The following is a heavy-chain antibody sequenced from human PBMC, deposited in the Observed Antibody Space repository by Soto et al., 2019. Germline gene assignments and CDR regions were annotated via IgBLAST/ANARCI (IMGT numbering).Heavy chain of an antibody. CDR1: GFTCSDHY. Sequence: QVQLVESGGGLVKPGGSLRLSCAASGFTCSDHYMTWIRQAPGKGLEWLSYISSSGTTIYYAESVRGRFTISRDNAKNSLYLQMNSLRVEDSTVYYCARVGDMAYKDWGQGTLVTVSP. D-gene: IGHD3-3*01. J-gene: IGHJ4*02. CDR2: ISSSGTTI. V-gene: IGHV3-11*01. CDR3: ARVGDMAYKD.